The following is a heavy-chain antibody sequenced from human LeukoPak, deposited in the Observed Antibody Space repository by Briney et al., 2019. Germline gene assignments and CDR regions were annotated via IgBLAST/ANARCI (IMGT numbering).Heavy chain of an antibody. CDR2: IYYSGST. J-gene: IGHJ5*02. CDR1: GGSISSGGHY. V-gene: IGHV4-31*03. Sequence: SETLSLTCTVSGGSISSGGHYWSWIRQHPRKGLEWIGYIYYSGSTYYSPSLKSRVTISVDTSKDQFSLKLSSVTATDTAVYYCARSLGGYWFDPWGQGILVTVSS. CDR3: ARSLGGYWFDP.